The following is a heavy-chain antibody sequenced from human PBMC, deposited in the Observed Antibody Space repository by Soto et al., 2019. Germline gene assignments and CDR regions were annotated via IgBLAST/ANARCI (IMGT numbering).Heavy chain of an antibody. CDR2: IIPIFGTA. CDR1: GGTFSSYA. D-gene: IGHD6-6*01. V-gene: IGHV1-69*12. Sequence: QVQLVQSGAEVKKPGSSVKVSCKASGGTFSSYAISWVRQAPGQGLKWMGGIIPIFGTANYAQKFQGRVTITADESTSTAYMELSSLRSEDTAVYYCAAREYSSSFNYYYGMDVWGQGTTVTVSS. CDR3: AAREYSSSFNYYYGMDV. J-gene: IGHJ6*02.